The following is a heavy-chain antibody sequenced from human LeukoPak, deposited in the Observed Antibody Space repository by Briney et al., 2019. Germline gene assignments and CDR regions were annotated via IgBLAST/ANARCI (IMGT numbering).Heavy chain of an antibody. Sequence: GGSLRLSSAASGFTFSGYALHWVRQAPGKGLEWVTCISYDGNNKYYTDSVKGRFTITRDNPKNTLYLQMNSLRVEDTAVYYCAKDQSRDDSSGYFFNWGQGTLVTVSS. D-gene: IGHD3-22*01. V-gene: IGHV3-30-3*01. CDR3: AKDQSRDDSSGYFFN. J-gene: IGHJ4*02. CDR1: GFTFSGYA. CDR2: ISYDGNNK.